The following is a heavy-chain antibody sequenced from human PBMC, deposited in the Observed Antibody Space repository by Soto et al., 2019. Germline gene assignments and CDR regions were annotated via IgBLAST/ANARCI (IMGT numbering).Heavy chain of an antibody. CDR3: ANSRTILGVVPRTLDY. D-gene: IGHD3-3*01. CDR1: GFTFSSYA. J-gene: IGHJ4*02. V-gene: IGHV3-23*01. CDR2: ISGSGGST. Sequence: GGSLRLSCAASGFTFSSYAMSWVRQAPGKGLEWVSAISGSGGSTYYADSVKGRFTISRDNSKNTLYLQMNSLRAEDTAVYYCANSRTILGVVPRTLDYWDQGTLVTGSS.